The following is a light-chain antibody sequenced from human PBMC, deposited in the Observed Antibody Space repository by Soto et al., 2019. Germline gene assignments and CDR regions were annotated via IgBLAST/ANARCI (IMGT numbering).Light chain of an antibody. CDR2: DAS. Sequence: EIVLTQSPATLSLSPGERATLSCRASQSVSSYLAWYQQKPSQAPRLLIYDASNRATGIPARFSGSGSGTDFTLTISSLEPEDFAVYYCQQRSNWPPSVTFGGGTKVEIK. V-gene: IGKV3-11*01. J-gene: IGKJ4*01. CDR1: QSVSSY. CDR3: QQRSNWPPSVT.